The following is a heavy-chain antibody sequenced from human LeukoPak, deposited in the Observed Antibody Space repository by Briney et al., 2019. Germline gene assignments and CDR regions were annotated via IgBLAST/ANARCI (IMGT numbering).Heavy chain of an antibody. CDR2: INPNSGGT. CDR3: ARDENYYGSGTYYFDY. D-gene: IGHD3-10*01. V-gene: IGHV1-2*02. J-gene: IGHJ4*02. CDR1: GYTFTGYY. Sequence: RASVKVSCKASGYTFTGYYMHWVRQAPGQGLEWMGWINPNSGGTNYAQKFQGRVTMTRDTSISTAYMELSRLRSDDTAVYYCARDENYYGSGTYYFDYWGQGTLVTVSS.